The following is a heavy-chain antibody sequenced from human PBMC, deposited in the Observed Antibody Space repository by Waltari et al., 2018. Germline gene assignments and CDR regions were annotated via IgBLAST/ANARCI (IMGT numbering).Heavy chain of an antibody. CDR1: GGTFSSYA. J-gene: IGHJ4*02. Sequence: QVQLVQSGAEVKKPGSSVKVSCKASGGTFSSYAISWVRQAPGQGLEWMGGVNPIVGTANDAQKVQGRVTITADESTSTAYMELSSLRSEDTAVYYCARDRFVEGRIFGVVTPTRFDYWGQGTLVTVSS. CDR2: VNPIVGTA. V-gene: IGHV1-69*01. CDR3: ARDRFVEGRIFGVVTPTRFDY. D-gene: IGHD3-3*01.